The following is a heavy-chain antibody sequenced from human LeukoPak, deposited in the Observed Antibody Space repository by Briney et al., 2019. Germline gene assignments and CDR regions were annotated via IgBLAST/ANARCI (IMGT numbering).Heavy chain of an antibody. Sequence: ASVKASCKASGYTFTSYGISWVRQAPGQGLEWMGWISAYNGNTNYAQKLQGRVTMTTDTSTSTAYMELRSLRSDDTAVYYCARGSAVVTAPNQFDYWGQGTLVTVSS. V-gene: IGHV1-18*01. CDR3: ARGSAVVTAPNQFDY. CDR2: ISAYNGNT. D-gene: IGHD2-21*02. CDR1: GYTFTSYG. J-gene: IGHJ4*02.